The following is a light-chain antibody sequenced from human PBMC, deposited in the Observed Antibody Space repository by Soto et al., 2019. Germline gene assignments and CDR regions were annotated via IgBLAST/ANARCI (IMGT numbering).Light chain of an antibody. CDR3: HQYNSYPLT. Sequence: DIQMTQSPSTLSASVGDRVTITCRASQSISSWLAWYQQKPGKAPKLLIYKASSLESGVPSRFSGSGSGTEFTLTISSPQPDDFATYYCHQYNSYPLTFGGGTKVEIK. CDR2: KAS. J-gene: IGKJ4*01. V-gene: IGKV1-5*03. CDR1: QSISSW.